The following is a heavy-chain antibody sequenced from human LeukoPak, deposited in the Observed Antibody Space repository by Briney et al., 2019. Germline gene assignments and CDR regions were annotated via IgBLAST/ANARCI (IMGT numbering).Heavy chain of an antibody. CDR3: ARVMWDIVVVPAATNTNYYYYYMDV. Sequence: PSETLSLTCTVSGGSISSGSYYWRWIRQPAGKGLEWIGRIYTSGSTNYNPSLKSRITISVDTSKNQFSLKLSSVTAADTAVYYCARVMWDIVVVPAATNTNYYYYYMDVWGKGTTVTISS. V-gene: IGHV4-61*02. CDR1: GGSISSGSYY. D-gene: IGHD2-2*01. J-gene: IGHJ6*03. CDR2: IYTSGST.